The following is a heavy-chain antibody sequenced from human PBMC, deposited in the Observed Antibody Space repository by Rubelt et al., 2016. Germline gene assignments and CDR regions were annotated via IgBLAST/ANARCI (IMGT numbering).Heavy chain of an antibody. CDR3: AREWSSPRPYYYYYYGMDV. D-gene: IGHD1-26*01. CDR2: IYSGGST. CDR1: GFTVSSNY. V-gene: IGHV3-66*02. Sequence: EVQLVESGGGLVQPGRSLRLSCAASGFTVSSNYMSWVRQAPGKGLEWVSVIYSGGSTYYADSVKGRFTISRDNSKNTLYLQMNSLRAEDTAVYYCAREWSSPRPYYYYYYGMDVWGQGTTVTVSS. J-gene: IGHJ6*02.